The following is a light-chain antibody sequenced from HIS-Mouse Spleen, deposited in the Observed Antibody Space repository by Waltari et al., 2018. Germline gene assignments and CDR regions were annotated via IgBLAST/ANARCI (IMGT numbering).Light chain of an antibody. V-gene: IGLV2-11*01. CDR1: SRDVGGYNY. CDR3: CSYAGSYPVV. Sequence: QSALTQPRSVSGSPGPSVTISCTGTSRDVGGYNYVSWYQQHPGKAPKPMLYDVSKRPSGVPDRFSGSKSGNTASLTISGLQAEDEADYYCCSYAGSYPVVFGGGTKLTVL. CDR2: DVS. J-gene: IGLJ2*01.